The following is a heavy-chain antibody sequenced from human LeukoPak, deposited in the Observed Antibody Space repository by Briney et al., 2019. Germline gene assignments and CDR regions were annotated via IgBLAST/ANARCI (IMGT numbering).Heavy chain of an antibody. CDR3: AKDRVAKVYYDTPVDY. CDR1: GFTFSSYG. Sequence: GGSLRLSCAASGFTFSSYGMHWVRQAPGKGLEWVAVISYDGSNKYYADSVKGRFTISRDNSKNTLYLQMNSLRAEDTAVYYCAKDRVAKVYYDTPVDYWGQGTLVTVSS. D-gene: IGHD3-22*01. CDR2: ISYDGSNK. J-gene: IGHJ4*02. V-gene: IGHV3-30*18.